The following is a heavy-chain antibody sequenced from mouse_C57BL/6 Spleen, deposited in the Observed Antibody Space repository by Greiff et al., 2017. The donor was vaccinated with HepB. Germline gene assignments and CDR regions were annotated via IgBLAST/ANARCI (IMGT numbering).Heavy chain of an antibody. CDR2: ISNGGGST. CDR3: ARREGYSNYEAWFAY. V-gene: IGHV5-12*01. CDR1: GFTFSDYY. D-gene: IGHD2-5*01. Sequence: DVMLVESGGGLVQPGGSLKLSCAASGFTFSDYYMYWVRQTPEKRLEWVAYISNGGGSTYYPDTVKGRFIISRDNAKNTLYLQMSRLKSEDTAMYYCARREGYSNYEAWFAYWGQGTLVTVSA. J-gene: IGHJ3*01.